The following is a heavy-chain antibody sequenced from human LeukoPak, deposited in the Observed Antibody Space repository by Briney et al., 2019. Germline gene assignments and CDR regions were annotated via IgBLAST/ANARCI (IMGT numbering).Heavy chain of an antibody. D-gene: IGHD3-22*01. CDR1: GGTFSSYA. J-gene: IGHJ2*01. Sequence: SVKVSCKASGGTFSSYAISWVRQAPGQGLEWMGGIIPIFGTANYAQKFQGRVTITADESTSTAYMELSSLRSEDTAVYYCARILYYYDSSGPGEYWYFDLWGRGTLVTVSS. CDR3: ARILYYYDSSGPGEYWYFDL. CDR2: IIPIFGTA. V-gene: IGHV1-69*13.